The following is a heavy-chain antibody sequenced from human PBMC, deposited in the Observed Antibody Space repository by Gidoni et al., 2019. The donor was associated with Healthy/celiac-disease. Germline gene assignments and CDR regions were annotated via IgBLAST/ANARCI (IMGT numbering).Heavy chain of an antibody. CDR2: IYPGDSDT. V-gene: IGHV5-51*01. D-gene: IGHD3-22*01. CDR1: GYSFTIYW. J-gene: IGHJ4*02. CDR3: ARQGGEYYYDSSGYFDY. Sequence: EVQLVQSGAEVKKPGESLKISCQGSGYSFTIYWIGWVRQMPGKGLEWMGIIYPGDSDTRYSPSLQGQVTISADKSISTAYLQWSSLKASDTAMYYCARQGGEYYYDSSGYFDYWGQGTLVTVSS.